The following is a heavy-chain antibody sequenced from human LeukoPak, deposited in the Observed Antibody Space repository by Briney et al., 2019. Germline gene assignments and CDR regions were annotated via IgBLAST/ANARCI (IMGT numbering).Heavy chain of an antibody. CDR1: GFTFSSYG. D-gene: IGHD3-22*01. CDR2: IPYGGSNK. J-gene: IGHJ3*02. CDR3: AKSYYDTSGHPSDNDAFDI. V-gene: IGHV3-30*02. Sequence: GGSLRLSCAASGFTFSSYGMHWVRQAPGKGLELVALIPYGGSNKYYADSVKGRFTISRDNSKNTLYLQMNSLRAEDTAVYYCAKSYYDTSGHPSDNDAFDIWGQGTMVTVSS.